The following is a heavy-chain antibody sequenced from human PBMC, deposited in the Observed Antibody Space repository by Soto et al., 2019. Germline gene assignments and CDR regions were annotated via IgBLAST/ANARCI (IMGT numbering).Heavy chain of an antibody. CDR1: GFSFRNYA. Sequence: PXXSLRLDFAASGFSFRNYAIRWVRQAPGKGLEWVSLVSATAGTTYYTDSVKGRLTISRDNSSNTVYLQINSLRADDTAVYYCAKDRLAGGFDYWGQGTLVTVSS. D-gene: IGHD3-16*01. V-gene: IGHV3-23*01. CDR3: AKDRLAGGFDY. CDR2: VSATAGTT. J-gene: IGHJ4*02.